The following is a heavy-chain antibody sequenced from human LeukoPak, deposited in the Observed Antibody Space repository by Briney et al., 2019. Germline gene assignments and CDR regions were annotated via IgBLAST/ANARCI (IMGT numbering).Heavy chain of an antibody. D-gene: IGHD3-22*01. CDR2: IYSGGST. CDR3: ARDGPYYYDSSGYYNLSNFDY. J-gene: IGHJ4*02. V-gene: IGHV3-66*01. Sequence: GGSLRLSCAASGFTVSSNYMSWVRQAPGKGLEWVSVIYSGGSTYYADSVKGRFTISRDNSKNTLDLQMNSLRAEDTAVYYCARDGPYYYDSSGYYNLSNFDYWGQGTLVTVSS. CDR1: GFTVSSNY.